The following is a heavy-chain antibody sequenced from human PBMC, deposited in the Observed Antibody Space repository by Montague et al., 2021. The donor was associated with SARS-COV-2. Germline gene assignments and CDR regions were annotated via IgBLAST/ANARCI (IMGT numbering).Heavy chain of an antibody. J-gene: IGHJ6*02. CDR3: ARGRRILLWLGELLSGGDYYGMDV. D-gene: IGHD3-10*01. Sequence: SETLSLTCAVYGESFSGYYWSWIRQPPGKGLEWIGEINHSGSTNYNPSLKSRVTISVDTSKNQFSLKLSSVTAADTAVYYCARGRRILLWLGELLSGGDYYGMDVWGQGTTVTVSS. CDR2: INHSGST. CDR1: GESFSGYY. V-gene: IGHV4-34*01.